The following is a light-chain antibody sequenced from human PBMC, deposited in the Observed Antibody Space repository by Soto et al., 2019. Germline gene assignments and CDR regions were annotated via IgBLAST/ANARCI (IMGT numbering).Light chain of an antibody. Sequence: EIVMTKSPATLSVSPGERATLSCRASQSVSSNLAWYQQKPGQAPRLLIYGASTRATGIPARFSGSGSGTEFTLTISSLQSEDFAVYYCRQYNNWPPTFGQGTKLEIK. CDR1: QSVSSN. J-gene: IGKJ2*01. CDR3: RQYNNWPPT. CDR2: GAS. V-gene: IGKV3-15*01.